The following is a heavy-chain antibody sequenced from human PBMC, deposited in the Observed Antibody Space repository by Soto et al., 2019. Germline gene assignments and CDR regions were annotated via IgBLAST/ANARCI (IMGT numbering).Heavy chain of an antibody. D-gene: IGHD3-9*01. Sequence: GGSLRLSCAASGFTFSSYGMHWVRQAPGKGLEWVAVISYDGSNKYYADSVKGRFTISRDNSKNTLYLQMNSLRAEDTAVYYCAKDPWRELTGYYFDYWGQGTLVTVSS. V-gene: IGHV3-30*18. CDR2: ISYDGSNK. J-gene: IGHJ4*02. CDR3: AKDPWRELTGYYFDY. CDR1: GFTFSSYG.